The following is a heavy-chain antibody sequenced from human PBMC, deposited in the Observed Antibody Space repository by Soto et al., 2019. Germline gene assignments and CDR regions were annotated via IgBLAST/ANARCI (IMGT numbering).Heavy chain of an antibody. Sequence: QMQMLQSGAEVRKPGASVKVSCKTSGYDFLNFNIHWVRQAPGQGLEWMAVINPSGGYTRHAQPFQGIFTLTRDTSSTTVYMDLSGLSSGDTAVYYCTRADSGVVILPDVRPLFDLWGQGTLVVVSS. CDR2: INPSGGYT. D-gene: IGHD3-10*01. CDR1: GYDFLNFN. CDR3: TRADSGVVILPDVRPLFDL. V-gene: IGHV1-46*01. J-gene: IGHJ4*02.